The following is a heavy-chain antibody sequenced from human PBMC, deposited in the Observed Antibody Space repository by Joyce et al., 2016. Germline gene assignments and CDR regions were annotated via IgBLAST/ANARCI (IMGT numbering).Heavy chain of an antibody. CDR3: AGALDYSTAGIDY. J-gene: IGHJ4*02. CDR2: ILPVIDIA. CDR1: GSTFSTYT. D-gene: IGHD6-13*01. V-gene: IGHV1-69*02. Sequence: QVQLVQSGAEVKKPGSSMKVSCKTSGSTFSTYTLSWVRQAPGQGLEWIVRILPVIDIAHYAKKFQGRVTITADKSTSTVYMELSSLRSEDTAVYYCAGALDYSTAGIDYWGQGTLVTVSS.